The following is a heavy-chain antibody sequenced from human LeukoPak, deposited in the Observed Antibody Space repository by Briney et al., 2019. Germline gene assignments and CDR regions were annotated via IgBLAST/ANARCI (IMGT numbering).Heavy chain of an antibody. J-gene: IGHJ5*02. CDR2: IKKDGSQK. D-gene: IGHD1-26*01. V-gene: IGHV3-7*03. CDR1: GFTFSDKW. Sequence: GGSLRLSCVASGFTFSDKWMSWVRQAPGKGPERVASIKKDGSQKYYVDSVKGRFTISRDSAQNSLYLEMSSLSVEDTAIYSCARVGWELLNLHFDPWGQGTLVTVSS. CDR3: ARVGWELLNLHFDP.